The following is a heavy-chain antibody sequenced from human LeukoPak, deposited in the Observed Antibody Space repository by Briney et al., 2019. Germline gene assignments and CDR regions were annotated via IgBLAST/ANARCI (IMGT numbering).Heavy chain of an antibody. CDR1: GFTFDDYA. CDR2: IRSKAYGGTT. Sequence: PGGSLRPSCTASGFTFDDYAMTWVRQAPGKGLEWVGFIRSKAYGGTTGYATSVKGRFTISRDDSKSIAYLQMNSLKTEDTAVYYFNSGSGSSDYWGQGTLVTVSS. V-gene: IGHV3-49*04. D-gene: IGHD3-10*01. J-gene: IGHJ4*02. CDR3: NSGSGSSDY.